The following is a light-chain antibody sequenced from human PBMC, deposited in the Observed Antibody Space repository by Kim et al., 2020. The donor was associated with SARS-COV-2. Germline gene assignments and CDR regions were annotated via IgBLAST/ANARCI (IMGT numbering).Light chain of an antibody. CDR1: SSNVGAYNY. J-gene: IGLJ1*01. Sequence: PGQSVTISCTGTSSNVGAYNYVSWYQQHPGKAPKLIIYDVNERPSGVPDRFSGSKSGNTASLTISGLQAEDEADYYCCSFADYSYVFGMGTKVTVL. CDR3: CSFADYSYV. V-gene: IGLV2-11*01. CDR2: DVN.